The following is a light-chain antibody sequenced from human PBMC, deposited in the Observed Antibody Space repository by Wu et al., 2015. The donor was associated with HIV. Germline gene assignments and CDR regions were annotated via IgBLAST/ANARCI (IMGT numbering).Light chain of an antibody. Sequence: ETELTQSPGTLSLSPGERATLSCRASQNVDNYLAWYQQKPGQAPRLLIYDASNRATGIPARFTGSGSGTDFTLTISSLEPEDFAVYYCQQCRNWPLTFGQGTRLGIK. CDR3: QQCRNWPLT. J-gene: IGKJ5*01. CDR2: DAS. V-gene: IGKV3-11*01. CDR1: QNVDNY.